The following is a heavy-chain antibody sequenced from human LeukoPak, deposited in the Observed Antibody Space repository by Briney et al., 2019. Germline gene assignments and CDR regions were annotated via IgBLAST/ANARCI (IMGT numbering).Heavy chain of an antibody. CDR2: MNPNSGNT. Sequence: ASVKVSCKASGYTFTSYDIDWVRQATGQGLGWMGWMNPNSGNTGYAQKFQGRVTITRNTSISTAYKELSSLRSEDTAVYYCARWSVVPAATLYYYYYMDVWGKGTTVTVSS. J-gene: IGHJ6*03. CDR1: GYTFTSYD. D-gene: IGHD2-2*01. V-gene: IGHV1-8*03. CDR3: ARWSVVPAATLYYYYYMDV.